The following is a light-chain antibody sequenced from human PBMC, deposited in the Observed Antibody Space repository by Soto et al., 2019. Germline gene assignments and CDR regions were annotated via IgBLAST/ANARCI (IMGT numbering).Light chain of an antibody. CDR3: QVWDSSSDRGV. CDR1: NIGSKS. Sequence: SYELTQPPSVSVAPGKTARITCGGNNIGSKSVHWYQQKPGQAPVLVIYYDSDRPSGIPERFSGSNAGNKATLTISRVEAGDEADYYCQVWDSSSDRGVFGGGTKLTVL. J-gene: IGLJ2*01. V-gene: IGLV3-21*04. CDR2: YDS.